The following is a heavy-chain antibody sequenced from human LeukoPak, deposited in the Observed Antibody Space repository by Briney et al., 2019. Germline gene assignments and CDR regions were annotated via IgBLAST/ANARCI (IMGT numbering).Heavy chain of an antibody. Sequence: HPGGSLRLSCAASGYTFSSHGLTWVREAPGKGREWGSTINGAGTNTYYAETVKGRFTISRDNSKNTLYLQMHSLRAEDTAIYYCAKVSVCYGCYLDYWGQGTLVTVSS. D-gene: IGHD3-16*01. CDR2: INGAGTNT. CDR3: AKVSVCYGCYLDY. J-gene: IGHJ4*02. V-gene: IGHV3-23*01. CDR1: GYTFSSHG.